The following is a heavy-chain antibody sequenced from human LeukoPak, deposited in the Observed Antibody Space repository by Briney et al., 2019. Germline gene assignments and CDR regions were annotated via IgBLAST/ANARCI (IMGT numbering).Heavy chain of an antibody. CDR3: ASSYAGSTVTTISYYYGMDV. CDR1: GYTFTSYY. Sequence: ASVKVSCKASGYTFTSYYMHWVRQAPGQGLEWMGWISAYNGNTNYAQKLQGRVTMTTDTSTSTAYMELRSLRSDDTAVYYCASSYAGSTVTTISYYYGMDVWGQGTTVTVSS. CDR2: ISAYNGNT. V-gene: IGHV1-18*04. D-gene: IGHD4-11*01. J-gene: IGHJ6*02.